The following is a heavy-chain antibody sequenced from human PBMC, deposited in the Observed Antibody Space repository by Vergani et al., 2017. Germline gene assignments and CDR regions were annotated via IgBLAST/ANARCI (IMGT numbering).Heavy chain of an antibody. CDR2: IYHSGST. CDR3: ARSLYCSGGSCLFDY. D-gene: IGHD2-15*01. Sequence: QVQLQESGPGLVKPSETLSLTCAVSGYSISSGYYWGWIRQPPGKGLEWSGSIYHSGSTYYNPSLKSRVTISVDTSKNQFSLKLSSVTAADTAVYDCARSLYCSGGSCLFDYWGQGTLVTVSS. V-gene: IGHV4-38-2*01. CDR1: GYSISSGYY. J-gene: IGHJ4*02.